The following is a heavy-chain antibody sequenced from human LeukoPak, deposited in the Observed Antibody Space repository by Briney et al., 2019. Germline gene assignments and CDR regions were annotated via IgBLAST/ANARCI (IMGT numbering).Heavy chain of an antibody. V-gene: IGHV1-2*02. J-gene: IGHJ5*02. Sequence: ASVKVSCKASGYTFTGYYMHWVRQAPGQGLEWMGWINPNSGGTNYAQKFQGRDTMTRDTSIGTAYMELSRLRADDTAVYYCARFSGRTRAGAGGNCSDPWGQGTLVTVSS. CDR2: INPNSGGT. D-gene: IGHD1-26*01. CDR3: ARFSGRTRAGAGGNCSDP. CDR1: GYTFTGYY.